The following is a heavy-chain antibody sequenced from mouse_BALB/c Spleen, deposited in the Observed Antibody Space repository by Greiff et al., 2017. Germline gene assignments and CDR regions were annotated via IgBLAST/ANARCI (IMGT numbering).Heavy chain of an antibody. CDR1: GFTFTDYY. V-gene: IGHV7-3*02. D-gene: IGHD2-3*01. Sequence: EVHLVESGGGLVQPGGSLRLSCATSGFTFTDYYMSWVRQPPGKALEWLGFIRNKANGYTTEYSASVKGRFTISRDNSQSILYLQMNTLRAEDSATYYCARDRWAMDYWGQGTSVTVSS. CDR2: IRNKANGYTT. CDR3: ARDRWAMDY. J-gene: IGHJ4*01.